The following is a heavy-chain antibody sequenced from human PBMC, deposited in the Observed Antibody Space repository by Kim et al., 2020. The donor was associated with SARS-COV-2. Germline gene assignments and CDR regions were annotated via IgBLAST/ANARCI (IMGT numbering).Heavy chain of an antibody. D-gene: IGHD1-26*01. J-gene: IGHJ4*02. Sequence: GGSLRLSCAASGFTFSSYWMHWVRQAPGKGLMWVSRINSDGSSTTYADSVKGRFTISRDNAKNTLYLQMNSLRAEDTAVYYCARVAGGSSPYYFDYWGQGTLGTVSS. CDR3: ARVAGGSSPYYFDY. V-gene: IGHV3-74*01. CDR1: GFTFSSYW. CDR2: INSDGSST.